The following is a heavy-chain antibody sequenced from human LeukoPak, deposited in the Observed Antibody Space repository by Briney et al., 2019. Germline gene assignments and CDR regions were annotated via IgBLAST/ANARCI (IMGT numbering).Heavy chain of an antibody. Sequence: GGSLRLSCAASGFTFSSYAMSWVRQAPGQGLEWVSAISGSGGSTYYADSVKGRFTISRDNSKNTLYLQMNSLRAEDTAVYYCAKDLLQIHHDSSPSDIWGQGAMVTVSS. CDR3: AKDLLQIHHDSSPSDI. D-gene: IGHD3-22*01. CDR1: GFTFSSYA. CDR2: ISGSGGST. J-gene: IGHJ3*02. V-gene: IGHV3-23*01.